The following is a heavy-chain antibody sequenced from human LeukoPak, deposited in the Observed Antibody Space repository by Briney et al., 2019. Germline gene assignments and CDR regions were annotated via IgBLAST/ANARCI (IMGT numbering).Heavy chain of an antibody. D-gene: IGHD6-6*01. V-gene: IGHV4-34*01. J-gene: IGHJ4*02. CDR1: GGSFSGYY. Sequence: SETLSHTCAVYGGSFSGYYWSWIRRPPGKGLEWIGEINHSGSTNYNPSPKSRVTISVDTSKNQFSLKLSSVTAADTAVYYCATSIAARSKFDYWGQGTLVTVSS. CDR2: INHSGST. CDR3: ATSIAARSKFDY.